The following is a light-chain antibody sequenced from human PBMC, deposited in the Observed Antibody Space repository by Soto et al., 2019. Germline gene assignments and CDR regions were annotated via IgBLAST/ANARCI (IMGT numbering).Light chain of an antibody. CDR2: LDGSGSY. CDR1: SGHSSYI. CDR3: ETSDSNTQV. Sequence: QLVLTQSSSASASLGSSVKLTCTLSSGHSSYIIAWHQQQPGKAPRYLMKLDGSGSYNKGSGVPDRFSGSSSGADRYLTISNLQFEDEADYYCETSDSNTQVFGGGTKLTVL. V-gene: IGLV4-60*02. J-gene: IGLJ2*01.